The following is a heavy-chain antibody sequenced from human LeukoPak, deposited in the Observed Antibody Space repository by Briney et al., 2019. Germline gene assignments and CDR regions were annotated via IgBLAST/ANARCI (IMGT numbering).Heavy chain of an antibody. CDR1: GFIFSSYW. J-gene: IGHJ4*02. D-gene: IGHD5-12*01. CDR3: ARDDSGWDY. CDR2: INQTGSEK. Sequence: GRSLRLSCAASGFIFSSYWMIWVRQAPGKGLEWVANINQTGSEKYYLDSVKGRFTISRDNAKNSLYLQMNSLRAEDTAVYYCARDDSGWDYWGQGTLVTVSS. V-gene: IGHV3-7*01.